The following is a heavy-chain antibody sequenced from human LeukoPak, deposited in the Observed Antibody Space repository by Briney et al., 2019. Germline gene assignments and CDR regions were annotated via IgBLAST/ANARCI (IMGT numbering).Heavy chain of an antibody. CDR2: VNPDDSDT. CDR3: ARLRWPRGGRSSFDY. Sequence: GESLKISCKGSGYSFTSHWIGWVRQMPGKGLEWMEVVNPDDSDTIYSPSFQGQVTISADESITTAYLQWSSLKASDTAMYYCARLRWPRGGRSSFDYWGQGALVTVSS. V-gene: IGHV5-51*01. J-gene: IGHJ4*02. D-gene: IGHD3-10*01. CDR1: GYSFTSHW.